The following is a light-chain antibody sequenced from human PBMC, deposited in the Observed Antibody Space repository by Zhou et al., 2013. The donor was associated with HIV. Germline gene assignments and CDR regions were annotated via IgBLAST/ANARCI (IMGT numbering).Light chain of an antibody. V-gene: IGKV1-39*01. Sequence: DIQMTQSPSSLSASVGDRVTITCRASQTIDNYLNWYQQKPGKAPKLLIYGTYTLQSEVPSRFSGSGSGTDFTLAISSLQREDFAIYYCQQSYTTPETFGGGTKVEIK. CDR2: GTY. J-gene: IGKJ4*01. CDR3: QQSYTTPET. CDR1: QTIDNY.